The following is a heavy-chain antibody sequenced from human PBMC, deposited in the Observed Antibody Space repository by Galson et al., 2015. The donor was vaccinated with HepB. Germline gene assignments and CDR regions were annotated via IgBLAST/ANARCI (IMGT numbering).Heavy chain of an antibody. Sequence: SLRLSCAASGFTFSNYGMHWVRQAPGKGLEWVAVIWYDGSNQYYADSVKGRFIISRDNSKNTLYLQMNSLRAEDTAVYYCARQFRIAAAGPDDYWGQGTLVTVSS. CDR3: ARQFRIAAAGPDDY. CDR1: GFTFSNYG. V-gene: IGHV3-33*01. D-gene: IGHD6-13*01. CDR2: IWYDGSNQ. J-gene: IGHJ4*02.